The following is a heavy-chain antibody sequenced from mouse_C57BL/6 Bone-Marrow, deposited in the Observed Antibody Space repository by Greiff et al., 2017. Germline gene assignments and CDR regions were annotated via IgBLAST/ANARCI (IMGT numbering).Heavy chain of an antibody. CDR3: ASRGPPSTMVRAWLAY. CDR1: GYTFTSYW. V-gene: IGHV1-61*01. CDR2: IYPSDSET. J-gene: IGHJ3*01. D-gene: IGHD2-2*01. Sequence: QVQLQQPGAELVRPGSSVKLSCKASGYTFTSYWMDWVKQRPGQGLEWIGNIYPSDSETHYNQKFKDKATLTVDKSSSTAYMQLSSLTSEDSAVYYCASRGPPSTMVRAWLAYWGQGTLVTVSA.